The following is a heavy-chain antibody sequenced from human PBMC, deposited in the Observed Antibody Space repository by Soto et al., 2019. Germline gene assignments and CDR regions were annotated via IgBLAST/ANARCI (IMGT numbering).Heavy chain of an antibody. CDR2: IYRGST. CDR3: ARQLWGLGNWFDP. V-gene: IGHV4-59*08. CDR1: GVSIGSDY. Sequence: SETLSLTCTVAGVSIGSDYSPCLRQPPGKGLDWIGYIYRGSTNYNPSLKSRVTISVDTSKNQFSLKLSSVTAADTAVYYCARQLWGLGNWFDPWGQGTLVTVS. D-gene: IGHD5-18*01. J-gene: IGHJ5*02.